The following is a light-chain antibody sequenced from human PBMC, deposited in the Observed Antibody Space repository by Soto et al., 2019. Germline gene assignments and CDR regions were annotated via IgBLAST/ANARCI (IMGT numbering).Light chain of an antibody. CDR1: QSVSSSY. CDR3: QQYGSSPPYT. J-gene: IGKJ2*01. V-gene: IGKV3-20*01. CDR2: GAS. Sequence: EIVLTQSPGILSLSPGERATLSCRASQSVSSSYLAWYQQKPGQAPRLLIYGASNRATGIPDRFSGSGSKTDFTLTISRREPDDVAVYYCQQYGSSPPYTFGQGTKLEIK.